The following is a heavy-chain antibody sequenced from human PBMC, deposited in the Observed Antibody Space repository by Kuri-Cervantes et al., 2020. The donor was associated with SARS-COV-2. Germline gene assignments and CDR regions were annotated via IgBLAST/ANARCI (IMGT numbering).Heavy chain of an antibody. V-gene: IGHV4-30-4*08. J-gene: IGHJ4*02. Sequence: SETLSLTGTVTGGSISSGDYYWSWIRQAPGKGLEWIGYIYYSGSTYYNPSLKSRVTISVDTSKNQSSLKLSSVTAADTTVYYCARGGGVGEAKEDYWGQGTLVTVSS. CDR3: ARGGGVGEAKEDY. CDR2: IYYSGST. CDR1: GGSISSGDYY. D-gene: IGHD3-10*01.